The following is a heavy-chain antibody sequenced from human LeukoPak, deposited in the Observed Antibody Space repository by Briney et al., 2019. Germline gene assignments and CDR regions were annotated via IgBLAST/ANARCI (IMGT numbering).Heavy chain of an antibody. CDR3: ASHPYDPIFDY. CDR1: GGSISTSSYY. D-gene: IGHD3-22*01. Sequence: SETLSLTCTVSGGSISTSSYYWGWIRQPPGKGLEWIGSIYYSGSTYYNPSLKSRVAISVDTSKNQFSLKLSSVTAADTAVYYCASHPYDPIFDYWGQGTLVTVSS. CDR2: IYYSGST. V-gene: IGHV4-39*01. J-gene: IGHJ4*02.